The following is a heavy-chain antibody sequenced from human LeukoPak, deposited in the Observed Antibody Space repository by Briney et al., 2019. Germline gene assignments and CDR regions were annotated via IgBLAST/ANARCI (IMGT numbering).Heavy chain of an antibody. CDR2: IYSGGST. V-gene: IGHV3-53*01. CDR1: GFTVSSNY. J-gene: IGHJ6*03. D-gene: IGHD3-10*01. CDR3: ARDTYYYGSGRSMDV. Sequence: PGGSLRLSCAASGFTVSSNYMSWVRQAPGKGLEWVSVIYSGGSTYYADSVKGRLTISRDNSKNALYLQMNSLRAEDTAVYYCARDTYYYGSGRSMDVWGKGTTVTVSS.